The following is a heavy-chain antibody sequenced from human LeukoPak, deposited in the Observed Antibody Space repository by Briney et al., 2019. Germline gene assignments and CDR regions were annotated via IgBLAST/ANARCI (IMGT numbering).Heavy chain of an antibody. CDR3: ARRWAVAGTVGTFDY. CDR1: GGSISSSSYY. CDR2: IYYSGST. D-gene: IGHD6-19*01. Sequence: PSETLSLTCTVSGGSISSSSYYWGWIRQPPGKGLEWIGSIYYSGSTYYNPSLKSRVTISVDTSKNQFSLKLSSVTAADTAVYYCARRWAVAGTVGTFDYWGQGTLVTVSS. J-gene: IGHJ4*02. V-gene: IGHV4-39*01.